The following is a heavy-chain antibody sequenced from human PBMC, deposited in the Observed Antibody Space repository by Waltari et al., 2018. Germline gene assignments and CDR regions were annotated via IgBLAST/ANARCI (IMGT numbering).Heavy chain of an antibody. CDR3: ASIQGGYSGYEDY. Sequence: EVQLVESGGGLVQPGGSLRLSCAASGFTFSSYSMNWVRQAPGKGLEGVSYISSSSSTIYYADSVKGRFTISRDNAKNSLYLQMNSLRAEDTAVYYCASIQGGYSGYEDYWGQGTLVTVSS. CDR1: GFTFSSYS. J-gene: IGHJ4*02. CDR2: ISSSSSTI. D-gene: IGHD5-12*01. V-gene: IGHV3-48*01.